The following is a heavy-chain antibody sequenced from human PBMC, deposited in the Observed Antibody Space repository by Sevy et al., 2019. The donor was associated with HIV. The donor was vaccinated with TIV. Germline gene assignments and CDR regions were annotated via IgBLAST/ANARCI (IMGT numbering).Heavy chain of an antibody. CDR1: GFNFSIYG. V-gene: IGHV3-33*01. CDR2: IWYDGSNK. D-gene: IGHD4-17*01. CDR3: ARGRDYGNFDY. Sequence: GGSLRLSCAASGFNFSIYGMHWVRQAPGKGLEWVALIWYDGSNKYYVDSVKGRFNIFRDNSKNTVYLQMNSLRAEDTAVYYCARGRDYGNFDYWGQGTLVTVSS. J-gene: IGHJ4*02.